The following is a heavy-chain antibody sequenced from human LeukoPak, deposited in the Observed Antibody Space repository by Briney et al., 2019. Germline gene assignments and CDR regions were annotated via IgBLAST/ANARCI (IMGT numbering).Heavy chain of an antibody. D-gene: IGHD3-10*01. J-gene: IGHJ5*02. Sequence: ASVKVSCKASGYTFTSYYMHWVRQAPGQGLEWMGIINPSGGSTSYAQKFQGRVTMTRDTSTSTVYMELSSLRSEDTAVYYCARAQRMGRYSYYYGSGSLYNWFDPWGQGTLGTVSS. CDR2: INPSGGST. CDR1: GYTFTSYY. V-gene: IGHV1-46*01. CDR3: ARAQRMGRYSYYYGSGSLYNWFDP.